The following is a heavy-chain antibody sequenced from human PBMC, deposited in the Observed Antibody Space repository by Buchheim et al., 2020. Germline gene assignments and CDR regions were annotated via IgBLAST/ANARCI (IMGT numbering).Heavy chain of an antibody. CDR3: ARSTIFGVVIPSMDV. D-gene: IGHD3-3*01. Sequence: QVQLQQWGAGLLKPSETLSLTCAVYGGSFSGYYWSWIRQPPGKGLEWIGEINHSGSTNYNPSLKSRVTISVDTSKNQFSLKLSSVTAADTAVYYCARSTIFGVVIPSMDVWGKGTT. CDR1: GGSFSGYY. CDR2: INHSGST. V-gene: IGHV4-34*01. J-gene: IGHJ6*04.